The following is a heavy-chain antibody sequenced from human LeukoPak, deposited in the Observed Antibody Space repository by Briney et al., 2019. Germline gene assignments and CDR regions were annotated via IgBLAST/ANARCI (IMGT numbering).Heavy chain of an antibody. CDR2: ISAYNGNT. Sequence: GSVKVSCKASGYTFTSYGISWVRQAPGQGREWMGWISAYNGNTNYAQKLQGRVTMTTDTSTSTAYMELRSLRSDDRAVYYCARVAGYCSSTSCSHFDYWGQGTLVTVSS. CDR3: ARVAGYCSSTSCSHFDY. J-gene: IGHJ4*02. CDR1: GYTFTSYG. V-gene: IGHV1-18*01. D-gene: IGHD2-2*01.